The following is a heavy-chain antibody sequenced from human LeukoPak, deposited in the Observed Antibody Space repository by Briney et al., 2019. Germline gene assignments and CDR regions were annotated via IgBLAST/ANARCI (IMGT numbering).Heavy chain of an antibody. Sequence: SETLSLTCTVSGGSISSGGYYWSWIRQPPGKGLEWIGYIYHSGSTYYNPSLKSRVTISVDRSKNQFSLKLSSVTAADTAVYYCARVVYGDSSKDFDYWGQGTLVTVSS. D-gene: IGHD4-17*01. J-gene: IGHJ4*02. CDR1: GGSISSGGYY. V-gene: IGHV4-30-2*01. CDR3: ARVVYGDSSKDFDY. CDR2: IYHSGST.